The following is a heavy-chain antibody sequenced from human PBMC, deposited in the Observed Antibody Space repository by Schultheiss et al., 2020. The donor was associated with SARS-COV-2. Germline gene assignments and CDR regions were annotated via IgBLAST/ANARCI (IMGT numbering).Heavy chain of an antibody. V-gene: IGHV3-72*01. CDR2: IRSKAYGGTT. CDR1: GFTVSSNY. Sequence: SCAASGFTVSSNYMSWVRQAPGKGLEWVGFIRSKAYGGTTEYAASVKGRFTISRDDSKNSLYLQMNSLKTEDTAVYYCARELKITFGGVIARPFDYWGQGTLVTFAS. CDR3: ARELKITFGGVIARPFDY. D-gene: IGHD3-16*02. J-gene: IGHJ4*02.